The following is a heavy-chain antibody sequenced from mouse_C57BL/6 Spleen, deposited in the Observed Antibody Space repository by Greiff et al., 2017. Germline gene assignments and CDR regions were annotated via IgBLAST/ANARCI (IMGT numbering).Heavy chain of an antibody. CDR1: GYTFTSYW. Sequence: VKQSCKASGYTFTSYWMHWVKQRPGRGLEWIGRIDPNRGGTKYNEKFKSKATLTVDKPSSTAYMQLSSLTSEDSAVYYCARWVYYGSSYDWYFDVWGTGTTVTVSS. J-gene: IGHJ1*03. D-gene: IGHD1-1*01. V-gene: IGHV1-72*01. CDR2: IDPNRGGT. CDR3: ARWVYYGSSYDWYFDV.